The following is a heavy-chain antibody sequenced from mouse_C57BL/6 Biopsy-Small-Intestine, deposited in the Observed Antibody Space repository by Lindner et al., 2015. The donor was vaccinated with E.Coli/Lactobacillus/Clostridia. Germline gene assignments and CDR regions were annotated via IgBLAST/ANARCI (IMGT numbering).Heavy chain of an antibody. CDR1: GYTFTGYW. Sequence: VQLQESGAELAKPGASVKLSCKASGYTFTGYWMHWVKQRPGQGLEWIGYINPSSGYTKYNQKFKDKATLTADKSSSTASMQLSSLTYEDSAVYYCARGDYDVGGNFDYWGQGTTLTVSS. D-gene: IGHD2-4*01. CDR3: ARGDYDVGGNFDY. V-gene: IGHV1-7*01. CDR2: INPSSGYT. J-gene: IGHJ2*01.